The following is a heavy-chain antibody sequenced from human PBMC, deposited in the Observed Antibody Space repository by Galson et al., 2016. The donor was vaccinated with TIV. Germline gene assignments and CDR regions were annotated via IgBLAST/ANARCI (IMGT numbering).Heavy chain of an antibody. CDR2: ICHTETT. Sequence: SETLSLTCAVSGYSISSGYYWGWVRQPPGKGLEWLGNICHTETTDYNPSLKNRVAISADTSKNQFSLNLNSVTAADTAVYYCARLVVVLVNFDSWGQGALVTVSS. CDR1: GYSISSGYY. CDR3: ARLVVVLVNFDS. D-gene: IGHD2-21*01. J-gene: IGHJ4*02. V-gene: IGHV4-38-2*01.